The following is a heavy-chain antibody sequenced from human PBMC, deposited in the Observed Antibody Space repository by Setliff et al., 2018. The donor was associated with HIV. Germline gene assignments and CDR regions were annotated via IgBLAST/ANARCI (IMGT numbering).Heavy chain of an antibody. D-gene: IGHD3-16*01. CDR2: VFTSGTT. Sequence: SETLSLTCTVSGGSISSGSYYWSWIRQPAGKGLEWIGRVFTSGTTNYNPSLKSRVTISVDTSKRQFSLKLTSVTAADTAVYYCARGWDSYGYDYWGQGTLVTVSS. V-gene: IGHV4-61*02. J-gene: IGHJ4*02. CDR3: ARGWDSYGYDY. CDR1: GGSISSGSYY.